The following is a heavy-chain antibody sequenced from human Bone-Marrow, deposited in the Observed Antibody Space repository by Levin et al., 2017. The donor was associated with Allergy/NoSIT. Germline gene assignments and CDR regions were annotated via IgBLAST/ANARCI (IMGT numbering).Heavy chain of an antibody. CDR1: GFTVSSNY. D-gene: IGHD3-10*01. J-gene: IGHJ3*02. Sequence: PGGSLRLSCAASGFTVSSNYMNWVRQAPGKGLEWISFIYSGGETYYADSVKGRFTISRDNSKNTVYLHMSSLGAEDTAVYFCARDYFGSGSSWVAFDIWGQGTEVTVSS. CDR2: IYSGGET. V-gene: IGHV3-66*01. CDR3: ARDYFGSGSSWVAFDI.